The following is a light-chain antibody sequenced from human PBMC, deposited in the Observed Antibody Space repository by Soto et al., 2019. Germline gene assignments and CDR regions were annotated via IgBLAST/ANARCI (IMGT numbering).Light chain of an antibody. J-gene: IGLJ1*01. Sequence: QSAPTQPASVSGSPGQSITISCTGTSGDVGGYYYVSWYQQLPGKAPKLMISEVSNRPSGVSNRFSGSKSGNTASLTISGLQAEDEADYYCSSYTAGGTIFGTGTKGTVL. CDR1: SGDVGGYYY. CDR3: SSYTAGGTI. CDR2: EVS. V-gene: IGLV2-14*01.